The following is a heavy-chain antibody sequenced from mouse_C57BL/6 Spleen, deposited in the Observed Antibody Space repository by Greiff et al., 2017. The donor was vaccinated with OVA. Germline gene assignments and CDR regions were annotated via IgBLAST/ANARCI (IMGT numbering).Heavy chain of an antibody. CDR1: GYTFTDYY. D-gene: IGHD1-1*01. CDR2: INPNNGGT. V-gene: IGHV1-26*01. CDR3: ARGNYGSSWGFAY. Sequence: EVQLQQSGPELVKPGASVKISCKASGYTFTDYYMNWVKQSHGKSLEWIGDINPNNGGTSYNQKFKGKATLTVDKSSSTAYMELRSLTSEDSAVYYCARGNYGSSWGFAYWGQGTLVTVSA. J-gene: IGHJ3*01.